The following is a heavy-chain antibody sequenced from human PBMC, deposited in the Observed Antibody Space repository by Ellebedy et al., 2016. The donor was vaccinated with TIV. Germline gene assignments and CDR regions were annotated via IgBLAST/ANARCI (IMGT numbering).Heavy chain of an antibody. D-gene: IGHD4-23*01. V-gene: IGHV3-23*01. CDR2: ISGSGGST. CDR3: APRPRYGGLDY. CDR1: GFTFSSYA. J-gene: IGHJ4*02. Sequence: ESLKISCAASGFTFSSYAMSWVRQAPGKGLEWVSAISGSGGSTYYADSVKGRFTISRDNSKNTLYLQMNSLRAEDTAVYYCAPRPRYGGLDYWGQGTLVTVSS.